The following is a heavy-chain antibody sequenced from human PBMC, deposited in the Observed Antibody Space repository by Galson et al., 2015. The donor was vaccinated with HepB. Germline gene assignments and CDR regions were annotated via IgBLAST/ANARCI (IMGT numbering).Heavy chain of an antibody. Sequence: SLRLSCAASGFSFSSSGMHWVRQAPGKGLEWMAFIRYDGSENSYADSVKGRFTISRDNSKNTLYLQMDSLRAEDTAVYYCAKGSIVRGSFAFHIWGQGTMVIVSS. CDR1: GFSFSSSG. CDR3: AKGSIVRGSFAFHI. D-gene: IGHD1-26*01. V-gene: IGHV3-30*02. CDR2: IRYDGSEN. J-gene: IGHJ3*02.